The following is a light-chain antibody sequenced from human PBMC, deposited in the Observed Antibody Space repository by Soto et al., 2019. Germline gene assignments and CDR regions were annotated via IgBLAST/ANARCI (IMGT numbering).Light chain of an antibody. CDR1: SSDVGAYNL. Sequence: QSVLTQPASVSGSPGQSITISCSGTSSDVGAYNLVSWYLQLPGKAPKLMIFEVSQRPSGVSSRFSGSKSGSTASLTISGLQADDEADYYCCSFAGGRNVFGTGTKATV. CDR2: EVS. J-gene: IGLJ1*01. V-gene: IGLV2-23*02. CDR3: CSFAGGRNV.